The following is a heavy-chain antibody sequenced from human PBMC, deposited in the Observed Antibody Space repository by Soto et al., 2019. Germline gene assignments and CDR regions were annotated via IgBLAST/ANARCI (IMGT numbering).Heavy chain of an antibody. CDR1: GGSIGSYS. J-gene: IGHJ6*02. Sequence: SETLSLTCTVSGGSIGSYSWSWIRQPAGKGLEWIGHIYTSGSTNYNPSLKSRVTMSVDTSKNQFSLRLCSVTAADTAVYYCARLHYSRQLAPFYYGMDVWGQGTTVTVSS. CDR3: ARLHYSRQLAPFYYGMDV. CDR2: IYTSGST. D-gene: IGHD4-4*01. V-gene: IGHV4-4*07.